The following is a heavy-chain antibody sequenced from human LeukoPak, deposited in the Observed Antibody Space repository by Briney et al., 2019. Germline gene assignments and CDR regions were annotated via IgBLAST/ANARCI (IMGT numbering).Heavy chain of an antibody. D-gene: IGHD2-2*01. CDR2: ISSSGTST. V-gene: IGHV3-53*01. J-gene: IGHJ2*01. CDR3: AKCDATYLHWSFDV. CDR1: GSTVSSNY. Sequence: GGSLILSCAASGSTVSSNYMSWVRQAPGKGLEWVSVISSSGTSTYYADSVKGRFIISRANSKNAVFVQMNRLRAEDTAVYSSAKCDATYLHWSFDVWGRGTLASVSS.